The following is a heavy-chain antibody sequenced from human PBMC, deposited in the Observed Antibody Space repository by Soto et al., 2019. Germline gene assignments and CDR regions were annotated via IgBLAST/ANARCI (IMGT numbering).Heavy chain of an antibody. V-gene: IGHV3-7*04. J-gene: IGHJ4*02. Sequence: EVHLVESGGGLVQTGGSLRLSCAIFESTVSRDWMNWVRQAPGKGLEWVAHINQDGSEKYYVDSVKGRFTISRDNAKKSLYLQMNSPRPADTVMYYCSGGVGDAFWGQGTLVTVSS. CDR3: SGGVGDAF. CDR2: INQDGSEK. D-gene: IGHD1-26*01. CDR1: ESTVSRDW.